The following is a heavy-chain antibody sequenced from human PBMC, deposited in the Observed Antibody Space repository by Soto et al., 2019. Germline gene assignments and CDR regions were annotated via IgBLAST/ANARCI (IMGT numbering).Heavy chain of an antibody. Sequence: ASVKVSCKASGYTFTSYYMHWVRQAPGQGLEWMGRISPNDGNTNYAQKFQGRVTMTTDTSTSTAYMELRSLRSDDTAVYYCARDRITMIVVGNFDYWGQGTLVTVSS. CDR2: ISPNDGNT. V-gene: IGHV1-46*01. CDR1: GYTFTSYY. CDR3: ARDRITMIVVGNFDY. J-gene: IGHJ4*02. D-gene: IGHD3-22*01.